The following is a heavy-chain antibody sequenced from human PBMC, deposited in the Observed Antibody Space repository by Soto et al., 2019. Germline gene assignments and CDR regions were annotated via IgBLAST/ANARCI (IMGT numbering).Heavy chain of an antibody. CDR3: ARDCAGYSSGWYQRGGFDY. V-gene: IGHV3-33*01. Sequence: QVQLVESGVGVVQPGRSLRLSCAASGFTFSSYGMHWVRQASGKGLEWVAVIWYDGSKKYYADSVKGRFTISRDNSKNTLYLQMNSLRAEDTAVYYCARDCAGYSSGWYQRGGFDYWGQGTLVTVSS. J-gene: IGHJ4*02. CDR2: IWYDGSKK. CDR1: GFTFSSYG. D-gene: IGHD6-19*01.